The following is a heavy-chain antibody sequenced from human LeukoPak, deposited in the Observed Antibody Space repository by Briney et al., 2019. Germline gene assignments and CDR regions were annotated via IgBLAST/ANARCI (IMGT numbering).Heavy chain of an antibody. V-gene: IGHV3-11*01. CDR1: GFTFSDYN. Sequence: GGSLRLSCAASGFTFSDYNMGWMRQAPGEGLEWVSYTRNSDNNMFYADSVKGRFTISRDNAKYSVYLQMNSLRAEDTAVYYCARRIAGDGSHAFDIWGQGTVVTVSS. J-gene: IGHJ3*02. D-gene: IGHD6-19*01. CDR2: TRNSDNNM. CDR3: ARRIAGDGSHAFDI.